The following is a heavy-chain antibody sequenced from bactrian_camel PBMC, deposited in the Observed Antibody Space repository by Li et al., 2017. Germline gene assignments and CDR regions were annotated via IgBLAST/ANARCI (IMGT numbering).Heavy chain of an antibody. CDR1: PDTGGNYS. Sequence: QVQLVESGGGSVQDGGSLKLSCTVSPDTGGNYSMGWVRQSPGLEREEVARIAMDGKSRCADAVKGRFTISKDNDNNTVYLQLNDLKPDDTAMYTCAADPAAKCPDWRPFTHWGQGTQVTVS. CDR3: AADPAAKCPDWRPFTH. J-gene: IGHJ4*01. V-gene: IGHV3S53*01. CDR2: IAMDGKS. D-gene: IGHD1*01.